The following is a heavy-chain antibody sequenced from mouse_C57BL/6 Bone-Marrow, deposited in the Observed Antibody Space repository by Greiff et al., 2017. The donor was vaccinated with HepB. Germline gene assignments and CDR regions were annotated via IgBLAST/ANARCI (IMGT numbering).Heavy chain of an antibody. J-gene: IGHJ1*03. CDR2: ISSGGSYT. Sequence: EVKLVESGGDLVKPGGSLKLSCAASGFTFSSYGMSWVRQTPDKRLEWVATISSGGSYTYYPDSVKGRFTISRDNAKNTLYLQMSSLKSEDTAMYYCARRGDYVPHWYFDVWGTGTTVTVSS. CDR1: GFTFSSYG. V-gene: IGHV5-6*02. D-gene: IGHD2-13*01. CDR3: ARRGDYVPHWYFDV.